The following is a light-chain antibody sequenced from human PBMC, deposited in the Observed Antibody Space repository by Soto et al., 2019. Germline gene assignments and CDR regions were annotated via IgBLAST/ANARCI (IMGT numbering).Light chain of an antibody. CDR3: MQALQTPSIN. J-gene: IGKJ5*01. V-gene: IGKV2-28*01. Sequence: EIVLTQSPLSLPVTHGEPASISFMSSRNLLHSNGYYYLDWYLQKPGQSPQLLIYLGSNRASGVPDRFSGSGSGTDFTLKISRVEAEDVGVYYCMQALQTPSINCGQGTRREIK. CDR2: LGS. CDR1: RNLLHSNGYYY.